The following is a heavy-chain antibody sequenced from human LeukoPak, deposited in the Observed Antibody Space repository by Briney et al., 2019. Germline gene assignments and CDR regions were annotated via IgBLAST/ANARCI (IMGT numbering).Heavy chain of an antibody. V-gene: IGHV3-7*01. CDR2: IKQDGSDR. CDR3: ATYSSAFSY. J-gene: IGHJ4*02. Sequence: GGSLRLSCAASGFTFSSYWMSWVRQAPGKGLEWVANIKQDGSDRYYVDSVKGRFTISRDNAKNSLYLQMNSLRAEDTAVYYCATYSSAFSYWGQGTLVTVSS. D-gene: IGHD6-19*01. CDR1: GFTFSSYW.